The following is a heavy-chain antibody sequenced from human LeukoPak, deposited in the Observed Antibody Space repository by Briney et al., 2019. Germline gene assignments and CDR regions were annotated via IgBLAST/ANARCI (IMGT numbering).Heavy chain of an antibody. CDR2: ISNNGGST. CDR3: ATQTSRSRGSSWYGYAFDI. D-gene: IGHD6-13*01. CDR1: GFTFSDSV. J-gene: IGHJ3*02. V-gene: IGHV3-64*01. Sequence: GGSLRLSCAASGFTFSDSVTHWVRQAPGRGLEYVSAISNNGGSTYYVNSVKGRFTISRDNSKNTLYLQMGSLGAEDMAVYYCATQTSRSRGSSWYGYAFDIWGQGTLVTVSS.